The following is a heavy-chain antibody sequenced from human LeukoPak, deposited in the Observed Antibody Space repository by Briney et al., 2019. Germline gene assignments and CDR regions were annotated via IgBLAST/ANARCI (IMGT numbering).Heavy chain of an antibody. Sequence: GGPLRLSCAASGFTFSSYGMHWVRQAPGKGLEWVAVIWYDGSNKYYADSVKGRFTISRDNSKNTLYLQMNSLRAEDTAVYYCARSTYSSGWYLQYFDYWGQGTLVTVSS. CDR3: ARSTYSSGWYLQYFDY. J-gene: IGHJ4*02. V-gene: IGHV3-33*01. CDR2: IWYDGSNK. CDR1: GFTFSSYG. D-gene: IGHD6-19*01.